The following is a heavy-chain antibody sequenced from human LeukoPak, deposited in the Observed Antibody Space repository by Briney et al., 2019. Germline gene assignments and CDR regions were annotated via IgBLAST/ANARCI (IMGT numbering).Heavy chain of an antibody. V-gene: IGHV3-9*01. CDR2: ISWNSGSI. Sequence: GGSLRLSCAASGFTFDDYAMHWVRQAPGKGLEWVSGISWNSGSIDYADSVKGRFTISRDNAKNSLYLQMNSLRAEDTALYYCARVARIAVAGYYYSYMDVWGKGTTVTVSS. CDR3: ARVARIAVAGYYYSYMDV. CDR1: GFTFDDYA. J-gene: IGHJ6*03. D-gene: IGHD6-19*01.